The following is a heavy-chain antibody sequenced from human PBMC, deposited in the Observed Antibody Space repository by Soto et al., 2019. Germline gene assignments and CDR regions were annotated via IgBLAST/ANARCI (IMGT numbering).Heavy chain of an antibody. J-gene: IGHJ6*02. V-gene: IGHV3-72*01. Sequence: PGGSQRLSCAASGFTFSDRYMDCVRQAPGKGLEWVGRTRNKANSYTTEYAASVKGGVTISRDDSKNSLYLQMNSLGAEDTAVYYCASSSLYGMDVWGQGTSVTVSS. CDR1: GFTFSDRY. CDR3: ASSSLYGMDV. CDR2: TRNKANSYTT.